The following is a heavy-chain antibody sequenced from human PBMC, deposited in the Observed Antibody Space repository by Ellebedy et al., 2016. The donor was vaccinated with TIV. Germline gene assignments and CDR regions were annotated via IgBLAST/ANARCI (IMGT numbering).Heavy chain of an antibody. CDR1: GGSISGYY. J-gene: IGHJ2*01. CDR2: IFDSGRT. Sequence: SETLSLTCTVSGGSISGYYWSWIRQPPGKGLEWIGYIFDSGRTNYSPSLNSRVAISEDTSKNQLSLKLSSVTAADTAVYYCARHREQWLVDWYFDLWGRGTLVSVSS. V-gene: IGHV4-59*08. D-gene: IGHD6-19*01. CDR3: ARHREQWLVDWYFDL.